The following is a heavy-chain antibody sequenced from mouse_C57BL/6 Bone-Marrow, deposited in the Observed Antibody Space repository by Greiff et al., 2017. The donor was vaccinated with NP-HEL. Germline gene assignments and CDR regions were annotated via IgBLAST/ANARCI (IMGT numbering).Heavy chain of an antibody. CDR1: GFNIKDDY. V-gene: IGHV14-4*01. CDR3: TTVITTVVAKDY. J-gene: IGHJ2*01. CDR2: IDPENGDT. D-gene: IGHD1-1*01. Sequence: VHVKQSGAELVRPGASVKLSCTASGFNIKDDYMHLVKQRPEQGLEWIGWIDPENGDTEYASKFQGKATITADTSSNTAYLQLSSLTSEDTAVYYCTTVITTVVAKDYWGQGTTLTVSS.